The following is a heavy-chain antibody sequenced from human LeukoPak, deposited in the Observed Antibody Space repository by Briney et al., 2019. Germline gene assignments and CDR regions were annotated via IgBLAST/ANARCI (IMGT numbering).Heavy chain of an antibody. D-gene: IGHD6-19*01. V-gene: IGHV3-30*04. CDR3: GKTTAGYSSGRFPGWPVDY. CDR2: ISYDGSNK. CDR1: GLTFSNYA. Sequence: GGSLRLSCAASGLTFSNYAMHWVRQAPGKGLKWVAVISYDGSNKYYADSVKGRFTISRDNSKNTLYLQMNSLRAEDTAVYYCGKTTAGYSSGRFPGWPVDYWGQGTLVTVSS. J-gene: IGHJ4*02.